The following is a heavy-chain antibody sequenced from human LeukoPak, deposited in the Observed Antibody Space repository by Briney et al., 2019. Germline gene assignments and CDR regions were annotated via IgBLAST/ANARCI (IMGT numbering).Heavy chain of an antibody. D-gene: IGHD6-25*01. J-gene: IGHJ3*02. Sequence: SETLSLTCTVSGGSISSYYWSWIRQPPGKGLEWIGYIYYRGSTNYNPSLKSRVTISVDTSKNQFSLKLSSVTAADTAVYHCARLRGDAFDIWGQGTMVTVSS. V-gene: IGHV4-59*08. CDR1: GGSISSYY. CDR3: ARLRGDAFDI. CDR2: IYYRGST.